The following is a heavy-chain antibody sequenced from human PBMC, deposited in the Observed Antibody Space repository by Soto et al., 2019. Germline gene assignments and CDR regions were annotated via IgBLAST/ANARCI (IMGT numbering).Heavy chain of an antibody. Sequence: ASVKVSCKASGYTFTSYYMHWVRQAPGQGLEWMGIINPSGGSTSYAQKFQGRVTMTRDTSTSTVYMELSSLRSEDTAVYYCASTPIVVVPAAIQPARYYYYMDVWGKGTTVTVSS. V-gene: IGHV1-46*03. J-gene: IGHJ6*03. CDR1: GYTFTSYY. CDR2: INPSGGST. D-gene: IGHD2-2*01. CDR3: ASTPIVVVPAAIQPARYYYYMDV.